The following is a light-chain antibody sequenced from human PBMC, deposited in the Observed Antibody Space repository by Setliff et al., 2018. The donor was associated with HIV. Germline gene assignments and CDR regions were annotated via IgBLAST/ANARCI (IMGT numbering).Light chain of an antibody. Sequence: QSALAQPASVSGSPRQSITISCSGTSSDVGSYNFVSWYQQHPGKAPQLIIYDVSQRPSGVSSRFSGSKSGNTASLTISGLQAEDQADYYCCSNTSSLTYVFGTGTKVTVL. CDR2: DVS. CDR1: SSDVGSYNF. J-gene: IGLJ1*01. CDR3: CSNTSSLTYV. V-gene: IGLV2-14*03.